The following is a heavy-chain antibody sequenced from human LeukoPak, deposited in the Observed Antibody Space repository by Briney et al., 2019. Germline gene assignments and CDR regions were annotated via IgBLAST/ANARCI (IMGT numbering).Heavy chain of an antibody. CDR1: GYTFTGYY. Sequence: ASVKVSCKASGYTFTGYYMHWVRQAPGQGLEWMGRINPNSGGTNYAQKFQGRVTMSRDTSISTAYMELSRLRSDDTAVYYCARDYSNYGFDYWGQGTLVTVSS. V-gene: IGHV1-2*06. CDR3: ARDYSNYGFDY. D-gene: IGHD4-11*01. CDR2: INPNSGGT. J-gene: IGHJ4*02.